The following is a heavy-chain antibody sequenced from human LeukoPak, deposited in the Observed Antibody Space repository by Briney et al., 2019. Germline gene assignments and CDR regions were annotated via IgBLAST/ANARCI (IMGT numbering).Heavy chain of an antibody. V-gene: IGHV3-30-3*01. J-gene: IGHJ6*02. CDR1: GFTFSSYA. D-gene: IGHD1-1*01. CDR2: ISYDGSNK. CDR3: ARVLTVQGLGMDV. Sequence: GRSLRLSCAASGFTFSSYAMHWVRQAPGKGLEWVAVISYDGSNKYYADSVKGRFTISRDNSKNTLYLQMNSLRAEDTAVYYCARVLTVQGLGMDVWAKGPRSPSP.